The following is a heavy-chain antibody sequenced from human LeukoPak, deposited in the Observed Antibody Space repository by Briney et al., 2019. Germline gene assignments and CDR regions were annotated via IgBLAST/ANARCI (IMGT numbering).Heavy chain of an antibody. CDR3: AMFTMVRGVIT. V-gene: IGHV4-59*01. CDR2: IYYSGST. D-gene: IGHD3-10*01. CDR1: GGSISSYY. Sequence: SETLSLTCTVSGGSISSYYWSWIRQPPGKGLEWIGYIYYSGSTNYNPSLKSRVTISVDTSKNQFSLKLSSVTAADTAVYYYAMFTMVRGVITWGQGTLVTVSS. J-gene: IGHJ5*02.